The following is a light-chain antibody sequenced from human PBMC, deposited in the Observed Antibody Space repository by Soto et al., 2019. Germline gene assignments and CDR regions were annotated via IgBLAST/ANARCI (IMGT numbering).Light chain of an antibody. CDR1: QSVDRN. J-gene: IGKJ4*01. CDR3: QQYDSGHLT. V-gene: IGKV3D-15*01. CDR2: GAP. Sequence: EIVMTQSPGTLSVSTEEGATLSCRASQSVDRNLAWYQQKPGQAPRLLIYGAPTRPTGIPDRFSGSGSGTEFKLTISTLQTKDFAVYYCQQYDSGHLTFGGGTKVEIK.